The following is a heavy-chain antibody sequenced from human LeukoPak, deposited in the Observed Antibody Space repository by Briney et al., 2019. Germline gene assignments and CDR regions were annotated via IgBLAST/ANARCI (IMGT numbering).Heavy chain of an antibody. V-gene: IGHV3-21*01. CDR2: ISSSSSYI. D-gene: IGHD3-10*01. J-gene: IGHJ3*02. CDR3: ASLSNSGGGAFDI. CDR1: GXTFSSYS. Sequence: GGSLRLSCAASGXTFSSYSMNWVRQAPGKGLEWVSSISSSSSYIYYADSVKGRFTISRDNAKNSLYLQMNSLRAEDTAVYYCASLSNSGGGAFDIWGQGTMVTVSS.